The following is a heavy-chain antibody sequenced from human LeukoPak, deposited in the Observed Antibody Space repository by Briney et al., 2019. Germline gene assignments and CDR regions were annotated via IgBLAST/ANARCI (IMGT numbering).Heavy chain of an antibody. CDR1: GGSISSSSYY. CDR2: IYYSGST. D-gene: IGHD3-22*01. J-gene: IGHJ4*02. CDR3: ASPRSNYYDSSGYLRFNHFGY. Sequence: SETLSLTCTVSGGSISSSSYYWGWIRQPPGKGLEWIGSIYYSGSTYYNPSLKSRVTISVDTSKNQFSLKLSSVTAADTAVYYCASPRSNYYDSSGYLRFNHFGYWGQGTLVTVSS. V-gene: IGHV4-39*01.